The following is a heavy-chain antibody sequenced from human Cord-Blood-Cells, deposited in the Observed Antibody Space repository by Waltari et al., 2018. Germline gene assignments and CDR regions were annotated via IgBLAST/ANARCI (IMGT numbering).Heavy chain of an antibody. CDR3: ARGSLSHYDSSVKTGWFDP. CDR2: MNPNSGNT. V-gene: IGHV1-8*01. J-gene: IGHJ5*02. CDR1: GYTFTSYD. Sequence: VSCKASGYTFTSYDINWVRQATGQGLEWMGWMNPNSGNTGYAQKFQGRVTMTRNTSISTAYMELSSLRSEDTAVYYCARGSLSHYDSSVKTGWFDPWGQGTLVTVSS. D-gene: IGHD3-22*01.